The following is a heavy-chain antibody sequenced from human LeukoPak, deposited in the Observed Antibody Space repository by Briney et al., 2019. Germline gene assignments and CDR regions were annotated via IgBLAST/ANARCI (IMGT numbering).Heavy chain of an antibody. Sequence: SETLSLTCAVYGVSFSGYYWSWIRQPPGKGLEWVWEINDSGSTNYNPSPKSRVTIAVDTSKNHSSLKLSSVTAADTAVYYCARGIPARYGSGSRFNYWGQGTLVTVSS. D-gene: IGHD3-10*01. J-gene: IGHJ4*02. CDR3: ARGIPARYGSGSRFNY. V-gene: IGHV4-34*01. CDR1: GVSFSGYY. CDR2: INDSGST.